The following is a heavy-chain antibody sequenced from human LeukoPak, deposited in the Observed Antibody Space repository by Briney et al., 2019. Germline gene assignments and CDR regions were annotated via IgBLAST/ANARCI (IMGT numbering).Heavy chain of an antibody. V-gene: IGHV1-18*01. CDR3: ARDSELRYCSGGSCSVDY. CDR2: ISAYNGNT. D-gene: IGHD2-15*01. CDR1: GYTFTSYG. J-gene: IGHJ4*02. Sequence: ASVKVSCTASGYTFTSYGISWVRQAPGQGLEWIGWISAYNGNTNSAQKLQGRVTMTTDTSKSTAYMELRSLISDDTAVYYCARDSELRYCSGGSCSVDYWGQGTLVTVSS.